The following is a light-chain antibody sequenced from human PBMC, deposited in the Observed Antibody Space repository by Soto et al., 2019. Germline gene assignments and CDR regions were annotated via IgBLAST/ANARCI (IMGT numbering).Light chain of an antibody. CDR3: QHYVVSPGT. V-gene: IGKV3-20*01. J-gene: IGKJ1*01. Sequence: EIVLTQSPGTLSVSLGERATLSCRASERIMENYLAWYQHKAGQSPRLLIYGAYIRATGIPDRFSGSGSGTDFTLTVNRLEPEDFAVYYCQHYVVSPGTFGQGTKVEIK. CDR2: GAY. CDR1: ERIMENY.